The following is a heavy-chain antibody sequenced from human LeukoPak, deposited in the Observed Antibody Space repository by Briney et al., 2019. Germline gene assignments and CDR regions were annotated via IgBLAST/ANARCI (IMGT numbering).Heavy chain of an antibody. CDR2: IYHSGST. J-gene: IGHJ4*02. Sequence: SQTLSLTCAVSGGSISSGGYSWSWIRQPPGKGLEWIGYIYHSGSTYYNPSLKSRVTISVDRSKNQFSLKLSSVTAADTAVYYCARGSQWAGDCSGGSCNPFFDYWGQGTLVTVSS. V-gene: IGHV4-30-2*01. CDR3: ARGSQWAGDCSGGSCNPFFDY. D-gene: IGHD2-15*01. CDR1: GGSISSGGYS.